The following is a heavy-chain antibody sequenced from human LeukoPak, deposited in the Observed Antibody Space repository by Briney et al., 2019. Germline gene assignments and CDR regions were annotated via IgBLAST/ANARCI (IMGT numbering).Heavy chain of an antibody. CDR2: INHSGST. Sequence: SETLSLTCAVYGGSFSGYYWSWIRQPPGKGLEWIGEINHSGSTNYNLSLKSRVTISVDTSKNQFSLKLSSVTAADTAVYYCARRDSAIVKEEYWGQGTLVTVSS. CDR3: ARRDSAIVKEEY. D-gene: IGHD1-26*01. J-gene: IGHJ4*02. CDR1: GGSFSGYY. V-gene: IGHV4-34*01.